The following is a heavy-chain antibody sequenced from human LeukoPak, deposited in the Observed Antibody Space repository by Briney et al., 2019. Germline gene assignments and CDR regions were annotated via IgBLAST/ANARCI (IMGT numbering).Heavy chain of an antibody. D-gene: IGHD2-15*01. Sequence: SETLSLTCTVSGGSICSYYWSWIRQPAGEGLEWIGRIYTSGSTNYNPSLKSRVTMSVDTSKNQFSLKLSSVTAADTAVYYCARDIVVVVAANGWFDPWGQGTLVTVSP. J-gene: IGHJ5*02. V-gene: IGHV4-4*07. CDR2: IYTSGST. CDR1: GGSICSYY. CDR3: ARDIVVVVAANGWFDP.